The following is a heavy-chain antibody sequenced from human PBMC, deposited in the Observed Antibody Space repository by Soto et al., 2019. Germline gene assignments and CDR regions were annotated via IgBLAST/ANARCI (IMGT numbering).Heavy chain of an antibody. CDR2: ISVYTGNI. D-gene: IGHD6-19*01. CDR1: GYTFKSFG. Sequence: QAQLVQSGAEVKKPGASVKVSCKASGYTFKSFGITWVRQARGQRLEWMGWISVYTGNIDYAQKFQGRVTMTTDTSTSTAYMELTSLRSDDTAVYFCASVDKWLEEYYHYMEVWGKGTTVTVSS. J-gene: IGHJ6*03. V-gene: IGHV1-18*01. CDR3: ASVDKWLEEYYHYMEV.